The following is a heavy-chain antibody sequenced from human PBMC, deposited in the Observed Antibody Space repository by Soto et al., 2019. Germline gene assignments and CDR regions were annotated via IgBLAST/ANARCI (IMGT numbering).Heavy chain of an antibody. J-gene: IGHJ1*01. CDR2: IYWNEDK. CDR1: GFSISTSGVS. CDR3: AHSTSGYYLPYFHL. Sequence: QITLKESGPTLAKPTQTLTLTCTFSGFSISTSGVSVGWFRQPPGKALEWLALIYWNEDKSYTPSLTSRLTISKDTSEDHVVLSMTDMDPADTATYFCAHSTSGYYLPYFHLWGQGTLVTVS. D-gene: IGHD3-22*01. V-gene: IGHV2-5*01.